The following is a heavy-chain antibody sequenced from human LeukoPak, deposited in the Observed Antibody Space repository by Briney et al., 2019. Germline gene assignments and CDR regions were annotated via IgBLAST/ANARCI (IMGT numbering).Heavy chain of an antibody. CDR2: ISSSGSTI. J-gene: IGHJ4*02. D-gene: IGHD3-9*01. V-gene: IGHV3-11*01. Sequence: GGSLRLSCAASGFTFSDYYMSWIRQAPGKGLEWVSYISSSGSTIYYADSVKGRFTISRDNAKNSLYLQMNSLRAEDTAVYYCARDGLDYDILTGYYRDFDYWGQGTLVTVSS. CDR3: ARDGLDYDILTGYYRDFDY. CDR1: GFTFSDYY.